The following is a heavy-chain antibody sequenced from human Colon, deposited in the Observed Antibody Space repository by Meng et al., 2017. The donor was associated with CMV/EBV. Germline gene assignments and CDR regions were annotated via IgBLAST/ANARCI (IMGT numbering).Heavy chain of an antibody. CDR1: GGSVSTGNYY. Sequence: SETLSLTCTVSGGSVSTGNYYWCWIRQTPGKGLEWIGYIHYSGSTNYYPSLKSRVTISVDTSKNQFSLMLNSVTAADTAMYYCARDRIGDARGIDSWGQGTLVTVSS. CDR3: ARDRIGDARGIDS. J-gene: IGHJ4*02. CDR2: IHYSGST. V-gene: IGHV4-61*01. D-gene: IGHD2-15*01.